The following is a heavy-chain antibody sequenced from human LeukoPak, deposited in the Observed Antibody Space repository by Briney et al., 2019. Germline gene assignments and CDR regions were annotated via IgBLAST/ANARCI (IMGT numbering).Heavy chain of an antibody. D-gene: IGHD3-10*01. CDR3: AREGENGMDV. CDR1: GGSFSGYY. Sequence: SETLSLTCAVYGGSFSGYYWSWIRQPPGKGLEWIGEINHSGSTNYNPSLKSRVTISVDTSKNQFSLKLSSVTAADTAVYYCAREGENGMDVWGQGTTVTVSS. V-gene: IGHV4-34*01. J-gene: IGHJ6*02. CDR2: INHSGST.